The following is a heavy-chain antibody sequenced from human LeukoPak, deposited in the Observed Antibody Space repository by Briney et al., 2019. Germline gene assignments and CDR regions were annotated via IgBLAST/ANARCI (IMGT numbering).Heavy chain of an antibody. CDR3: ARSKSWAHADS. CDR1: GYSTSGGYY. Sequence: SETLSLTCTVLGYSTSGGYYWGWIRQSPGKGLEWIGSIHQTGSTYYNPSLQSRVTISPDTSKSRSSLRLPSVTAADTAVYFCARSKSWAHADSWGQGTLVTVSS. D-gene: IGHD1-26*01. V-gene: IGHV4-38-2*02. CDR2: IHQTGST. J-gene: IGHJ4*02.